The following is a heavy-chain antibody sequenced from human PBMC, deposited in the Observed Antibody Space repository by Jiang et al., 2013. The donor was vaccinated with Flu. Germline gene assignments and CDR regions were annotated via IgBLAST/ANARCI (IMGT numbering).Heavy chain of an antibody. J-gene: IGHJ4*02. Sequence: SGAEVKKPGASMKVSCKPSGYTITDYFIHWVRQAPGQGLEWMGWINPKGDTTDYAQKFHDRVTMTRDTSIGVAYMELSGLTSDDTAVYYCATDPDTPMPIDFWGQGTLVTVSS. V-gene: IGHV1-2*02. CDR2: INPKGDTT. CDR3: ATDPDTPMPIDF. CDR1: GYTITDYF. D-gene: IGHD5-18*01.